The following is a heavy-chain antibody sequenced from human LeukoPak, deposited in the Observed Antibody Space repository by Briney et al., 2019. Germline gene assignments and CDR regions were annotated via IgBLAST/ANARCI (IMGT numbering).Heavy chain of an antibody. CDR1: GGSISSGSYY. J-gene: IGHJ4*02. Sequence: SETLSLTCTVSGGSISSGSYYWSWIRQPAGKGLEWIGRIYTSGSTNYNPSLKSRVTISVDTSKNQFSLKLSSVTAADTAVYYCARDRYSGYDYYDYWGQGTLVTVSS. CDR3: ARDRYSGYDYYDY. V-gene: IGHV4-61*02. CDR2: IYTSGST. D-gene: IGHD5-12*01.